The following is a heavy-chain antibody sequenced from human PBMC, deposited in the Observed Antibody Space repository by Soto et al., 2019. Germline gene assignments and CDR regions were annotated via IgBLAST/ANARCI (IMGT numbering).Heavy chain of an antibody. CDR1: GGSMSSYY. V-gene: IGHV4-4*07. Sequence: KAXEWLCRAGPVSGGSMSSYYWTWIRQPAGKGLEWIGRVYSSGGTHYNPSLKSRVTISLDTSKNQFSLRLLSVTDADTAVYYCARGQRFSDWFDPWGQGTLVTVSS. CDR2: VYSSGGT. CDR3: ARGQRFSDWFDP. J-gene: IGHJ5*02. D-gene: IGHD3-3*01.